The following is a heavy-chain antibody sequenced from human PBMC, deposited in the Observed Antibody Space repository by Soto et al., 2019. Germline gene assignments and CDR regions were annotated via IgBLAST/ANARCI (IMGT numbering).Heavy chain of an antibody. J-gene: IGHJ4*02. D-gene: IGHD2-15*01. CDR3: ARGSVVAATLFDY. CDR1: GGSISSGGYY. V-gene: IGHV4-31*03. Sequence: QVQLQESGPGLVKPSQTLSLTCTVSGGSISSGGYYWSWIRQHPGKGLEWIGYIYYSGSTYYNPSLKTRVXXSXDXXKNQCSLKLSSVTAADTAVYYCARGSVVAATLFDYWGQGTLVTVSS. CDR2: IYYSGST.